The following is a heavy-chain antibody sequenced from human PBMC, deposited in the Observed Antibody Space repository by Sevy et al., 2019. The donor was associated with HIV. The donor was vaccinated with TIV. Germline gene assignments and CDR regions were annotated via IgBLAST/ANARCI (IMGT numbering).Heavy chain of an antibody. D-gene: IGHD3-22*01. CDR1: GFTFDDYA. V-gene: IGHV3-9*01. J-gene: IGHJ3*02. CDR2: ISWNSGSI. Sequence: GGSLRLSCAASGFTFDDYAMHWVRQAPGKGLEWVSGISWNSGSIGYADSVKGRFTISRDNAKNSLYLQMNSLRAEDTALYYCAIPGPLGDYASSGSYSGAFDIWGQGTMVTVSS. CDR3: AIPGPLGDYASSGSYSGAFDI.